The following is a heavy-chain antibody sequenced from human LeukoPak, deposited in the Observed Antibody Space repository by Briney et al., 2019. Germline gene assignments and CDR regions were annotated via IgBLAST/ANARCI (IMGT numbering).Heavy chain of an antibody. CDR1: GGSISSSSYY. CDR3: ARDLRDTSMITYPYFMDV. D-gene: IGHD5-18*01. CDR2: IFHTGST. V-gene: IGHV4-39*02. J-gene: IGHJ6*03. Sequence: SETLSLTCTVSGGSISSSSYYWGWIRQPPGKGLEWIGSIFHTGSTYYNPSLESRVTIYVDTSKNQFSMKLTSVTAADTAVYYCARDLRDTSMITYPYFMDVWGKGTTVTISS.